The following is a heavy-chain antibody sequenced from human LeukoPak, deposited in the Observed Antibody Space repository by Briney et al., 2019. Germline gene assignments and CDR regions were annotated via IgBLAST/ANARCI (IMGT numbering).Heavy chain of an antibody. CDR1: GFTFDDYA. J-gene: IGHJ4*02. CDR2: IWYDGSNR. Sequence: PGRSLRLSCAASGFTFDDYAMHWVRQAPGKGREWVAVIWYDGSNRYYADSVKGRFTISRDNSKNTLYLQMNSLRAEDTAVYYCARIYCTSGVCYYGVDYWGQGTLVTVSS. CDR3: ARIYCTSGVCYYGVDY. D-gene: IGHD2-8*01. V-gene: IGHV3-33*08.